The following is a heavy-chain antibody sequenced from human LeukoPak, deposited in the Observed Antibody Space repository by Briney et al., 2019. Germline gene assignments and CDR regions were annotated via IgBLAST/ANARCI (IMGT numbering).Heavy chain of an antibody. J-gene: IGHJ4*02. V-gene: IGHV4-59*01. CDR1: GGSLSSYY. CDR3: ARVYYDSSGYYFFFDY. D-gene: IGHD3-22*01. Sequence: SETLSLTCTVSGGSLSSYYWSWLRQPPGKGLEWIGYIYYSGSTNYNPSLKSRVTISVDTSKNQFSLKLSSVTAADTAVYYCARVYYDSSGYYFFFDYWGQGTLVTVSS. CDR2: IYYSGST.